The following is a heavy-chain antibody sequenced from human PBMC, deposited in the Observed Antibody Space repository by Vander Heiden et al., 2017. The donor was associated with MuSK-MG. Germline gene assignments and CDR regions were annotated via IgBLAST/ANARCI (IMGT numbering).Heavy chain of an antibody. CDR2: ISYDGSNK. CDR3: AGSGSTYEPLSLDI. D-gene: IGHD3-3*01. CDR1: SSYA. Sequence: SSYAMHWVRQAPGKGLEWVAIISYDGSNKYYADSVKGRFTISRDNSKNTLYLQVNSLRVEDTAVYYCAGSGSTYEPLSLDIWGQGTMVTVSS. V-gene: IGHV3-30*01. J-gene: IGHJ3*02.